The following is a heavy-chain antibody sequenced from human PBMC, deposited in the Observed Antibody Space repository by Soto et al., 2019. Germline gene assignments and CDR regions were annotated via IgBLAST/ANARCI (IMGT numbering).Heavy chain of an antibody. Sequence: SETLSLTCAVYGGPFSGYFWSWIRQPPGKGLEWIGEINHSGSTNYNPSLKSRVTISVDTSKNQFSLKLSSVTAADTAVYYCARDPREYSWSDYWGQGTLVTVSS. CDR1: GGPFSGYF. D-gene: IGHD3-3*01. CDR2: INHSGST. CDR3: ARDPREYSWSDY. V-gene: IGHV4-34*01. J-gene: IGHJ4*02.